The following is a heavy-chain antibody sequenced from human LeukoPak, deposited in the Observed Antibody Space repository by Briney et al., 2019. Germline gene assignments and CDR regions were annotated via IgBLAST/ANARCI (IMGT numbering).Heavy chain of an antibody. V-gene: IGHV3-15*01. J-gene: IGHJ4*02. CDR2: IKSKTDGGTT. CDR1: GFTFSNAW. Sequence: GGSLRLSCAASGFTFSNAWMSWVRQAPGKGLEWVGRIKSKTDGGTTDYAAPVKGRFTISRDDSKNTLYLRMNSLKTEDTAVYYCTTAYYDILTGYYEGWGQGTLVTVSS. CDR3: TTAYYDILTGYYEG. D-gene: IGHD3-9*01.